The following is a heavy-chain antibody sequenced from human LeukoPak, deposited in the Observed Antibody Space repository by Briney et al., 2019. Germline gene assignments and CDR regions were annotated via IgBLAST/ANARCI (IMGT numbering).Heavy chain of an antibody. V-gene: IGHV4-4*07. Sequence: SETLTLTCTVSGGSISIYYWNWIRQPAGKGLEWIGRIFTSGITNYNPSLKSRVTMSVDTSKNQFSVKLSSVTAADTAVYYCARSAILRYFDWIDDYGMDVWGQGTTITVSS. CDR3: ARSAILRYFDWIDDYGMDV. D-gene: IGHD3-9*01. CDR2: IFTSGIT. J-gene: IGHJ6*02. CDR1: GGSISIYY.